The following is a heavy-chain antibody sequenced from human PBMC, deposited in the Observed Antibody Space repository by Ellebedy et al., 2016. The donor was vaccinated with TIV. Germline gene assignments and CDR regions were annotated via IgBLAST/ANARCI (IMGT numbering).Heavy chain of an antibody. D-gene: IGHD2-15*01. J-gene: IGHJ4*02. Sequence: ASVKVSXXASGYSFTSYDIIWVRQAAGQGPEWMGWMKPSSGNSGSAQKFQGRVTMTRDTSISTAYMELSSLTSEDTAVYFCARGQPSGHLLPIDYWGQGTLITVAS. CDR1: GYSFTSYD. CDR3: ARGQPSGHLLPIDY. CDR2: MKPSSGNS. V-gene: IGHV1-8*01.